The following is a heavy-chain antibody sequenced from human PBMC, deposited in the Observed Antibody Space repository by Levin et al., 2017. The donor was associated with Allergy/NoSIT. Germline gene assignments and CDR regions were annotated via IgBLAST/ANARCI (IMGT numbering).Heavy chain of an antibody. J-gene: IGHJ6*02. CDR1: GYTFTGYY. CDR3: ARDEGQQTIVGVVISPNDYYDYGMDV. Sequence: ASVKVSCKASGYTFTGYYMHWVRQAPGQGLEWMGWINPNSGGTNYAQKFQGRVTMTRDTSISTAYMELSRLRSDDTAVYYCARDEGQQTIVGVVISPNDYYDYGMDVWGQGTTVTVSS. D-gene: IGHD3-3*01. CDR2: INPNSGGT. V-gene: IGHV1-2*02.